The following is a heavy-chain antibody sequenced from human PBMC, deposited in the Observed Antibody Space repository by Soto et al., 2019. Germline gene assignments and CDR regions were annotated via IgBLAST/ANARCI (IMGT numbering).Heavy chain of an antibody. CDR3: AREGGIVGATAADY. J-gene: IGHJ4*02. CDR1: GGSISSGGYY. Sequence: QVQLQESGPGLVKPSQTLSLTCTVSGGSISSGGYYWSWIRQHPGKGLEWIGYIYYSGSTDYNPSLKSRVTISVDTSKSQFSLKLSSVTAADTAVYYCAREGGIVGATAADYWGEGTLVTVSS. V-gene: IGHV4-31*03. D-gene: IGHD1-26*01. CDR2: IYYSGST.